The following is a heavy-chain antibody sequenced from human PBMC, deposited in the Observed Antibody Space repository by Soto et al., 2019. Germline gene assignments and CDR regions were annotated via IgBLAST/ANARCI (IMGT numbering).Heavy chain of an antibody. V-gene: IGHV4-34*01. D-gene: IGHD2-8*01. CDR3: ARLYAIRRSWFDP. J-gene: IGHJ5*02. CDR2: INHSGST. CDR1: GGSFSGYY. Sequence: SETLSLTCAVYGGSFSGYYWSWIRQPPGKGLEWIGEINHSGSTNYNPSLKSRVTISVDTSKNQFSLKLSSVTAADTAVYYCARLYAIRRSWFDPWGQGTLVTVSS.